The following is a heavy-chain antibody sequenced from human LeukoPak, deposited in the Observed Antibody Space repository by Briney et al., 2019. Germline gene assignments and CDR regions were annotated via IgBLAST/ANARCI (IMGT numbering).Heavy chain of an antibody. V-gene: IGHV1-18*01. D-gene: IGHD2-2*02. J-gene: IGHJ6*02. CDR3: ASPRAEYCSSTSCYTLGDYYGMDV. CDR2: ISAYNGNT. Sequence: ASVKVSCKASGYTFTSYGISWVRQAPGQGLEWMGWISAYNGNTNYAQKFQGRVTITADKSTSTAYMELSSLRSEDTAVYYCASPRAEYCSSTSCYTLGDYYGMDVWGQGTTVTVSS. CDR1: GYTFTSYG.